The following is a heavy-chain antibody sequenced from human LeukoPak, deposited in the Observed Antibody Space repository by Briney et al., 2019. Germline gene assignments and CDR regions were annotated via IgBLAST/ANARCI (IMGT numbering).Heavy chain of an antibody. CDR3: ARVNPLFNDAFDI. Sequence: SETLSLTCTVSGGSFSSSSYYWGWIRQPPGKGLEWIGSIYYSGSTYYNPSLKSRVTISVDTSKKQFSLNLSSVTAADTAVYYCARVNPLFNDAFDIWGQGTMVTVSS. CDR1: GGSFSSSSYY. D-gene: IGHD2-21*01. V-gene: IGHV4-39*01. J-gene: IGHJ3*02. CDR2: IYYSGST.